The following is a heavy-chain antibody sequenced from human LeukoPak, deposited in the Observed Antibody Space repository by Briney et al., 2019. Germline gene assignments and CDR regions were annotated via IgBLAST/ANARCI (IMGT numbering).Heavy chain of an antibody. V-gene: IGHV3-9*01. CDR3: ARDAYYYDSSGYDYYFDY. CDR1: GFTFDDYA. Sequence: GRSLRLSCAASGFTFDDYAMHWVRQAPGKGLEWVSGISWNSGSIGYADSVKGRFTISRDNAKNSLYLQMNSLRAEDTAVYYCARDAYYYDSSGYDYYFDYWGQGTLVTVSS. J-gene: IGHJ4*02. CDR2: ISWNSGSI. D-gene: IGHD3-22*01.